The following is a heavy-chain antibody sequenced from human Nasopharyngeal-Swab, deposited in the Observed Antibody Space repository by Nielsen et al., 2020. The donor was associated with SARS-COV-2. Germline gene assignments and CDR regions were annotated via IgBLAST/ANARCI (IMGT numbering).Heavy chain of an antibody. CDR2: ISTGGSTI. Sequence: GGSLRLSCAASGFSFSDYYMSWIRQAPGKGLEWVSYISTGGSTIYYADSVKGRFTISRDNAKNSLYLQMNSLRAEDTAVYYCAREAGRNYYGMDVWGQGTTVTVSS. V-gene: IGHV3-11*01. CDR1: GFSFSDYY. J-gene: IGHJ6*02. CDR3: AREAGRNYYGMDV.